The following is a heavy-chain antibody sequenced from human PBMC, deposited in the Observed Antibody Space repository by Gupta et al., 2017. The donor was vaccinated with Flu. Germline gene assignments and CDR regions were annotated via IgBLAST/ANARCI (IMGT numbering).Heavy chain of an antibody. J-gene: IGHJ4*02. Sequence: PGQGREGMGRNNPKSGGTKYALKFQGRVTMTSDTSISTAYMELSSLRSDDTAIYYCARVGYCSTTSCYEPFDSWGLGTLLTVSS. CDR3: ARVGYCSTTSCYEPFDS. CDR2: NNPKSGGT. V-gene: IGHV1-2*06. D-gene: IGHD2-2*01.